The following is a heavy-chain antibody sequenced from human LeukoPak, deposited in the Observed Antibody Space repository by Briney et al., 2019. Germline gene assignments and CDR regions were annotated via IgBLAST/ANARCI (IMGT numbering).Heavy chain of an antibody. J-gene: IGHJ4*02. CDR3: AGGVRGNDFDY. D-gene: IGHD4/OR15-4a*01. V-gene: IGHV4-39*07. CDR1: GGSISSSSYY. Sequence: SETLSLTCTVSGGSISSSSYYWGWIRQPLGKGLEWIGSIYYSGSTYYNPSLKSRVTISVDTSKNQFSLKLSSVTAADTAVYYCAGGVRGNDFDYWGQGTLVTVSS. CDR2: IYYSGST.